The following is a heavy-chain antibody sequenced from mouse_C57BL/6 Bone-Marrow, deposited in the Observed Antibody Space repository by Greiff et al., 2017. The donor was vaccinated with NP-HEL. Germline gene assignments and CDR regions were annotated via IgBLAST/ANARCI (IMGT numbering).Heavy chain of an antibody. J-gene: IGHJ4*01. CDR1: GYTFTDYE. CDR3: TRNRIITTEDSNY. V-gene: IGHV1-15*01. D-gene: IGHD1-1*01. Sequence: VQLQQSGAELVRPGASVTLSCKASGYTFTDYEMHWVKQTPVHGLEWIGAIDPETGGTAYNQKFKGKAILTADKSSSTAYMELRSLTSEDSAVYYCTRNRIITTEDSNYWGQGTSVTVSS. CDR2: IDPETGGT.